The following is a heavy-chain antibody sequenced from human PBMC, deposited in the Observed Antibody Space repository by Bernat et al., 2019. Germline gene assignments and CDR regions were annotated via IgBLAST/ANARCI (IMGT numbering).Heavy chain of an antibody. D-gene: IGHD1-26*01. J-gene: IGHJ6*02. V-gene: IGHV1-2*02. Sequence: QVQLVQSGAEVKKPAASVKVSCKASGYTFTDYYIHWVRQAPGQGLEWMGWINPHSGATNYAQKFQDRVTMTRDTSISTAYMELSRLRSDDTAVYYCARLWELSDSLGSYYYGMDVWGQGTTVTVSS. CDR2: INPHSGAT. CDR1: GYTFTDYY. CDR3: ARLWELSDSLGSYYYGMDV.